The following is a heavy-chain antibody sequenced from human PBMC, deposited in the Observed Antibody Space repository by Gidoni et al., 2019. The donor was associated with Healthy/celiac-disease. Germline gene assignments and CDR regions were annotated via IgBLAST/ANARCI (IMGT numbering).Heavy chain of an antibody. CDR1: GGSISSGGYY. Sequence: QVQLQESGPGLVKPSQTLSLTCTVTGGSISSGGYYWSWIRQHPGKGLEWIGYIYYSGSTYYNPSLKSRVTISVDTSKNQFSLKLSSGTAADTAVYYCARAIIAVAGTYNWFDPWGQGTLVTVSS. J-gene: IGHJ5*02. CDR2: IYYSGST. V-gene: IGHV4-31*03. D-gene: IGHD6-19*01. CDR3: ARAIIAVAGTYNWFDP.